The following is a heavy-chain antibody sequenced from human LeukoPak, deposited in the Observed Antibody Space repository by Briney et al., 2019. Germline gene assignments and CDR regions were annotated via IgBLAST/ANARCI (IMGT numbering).Heavy chain of an antibody. CDR1: GGTFNNYA. J-gene: IGHJ4*02. V-gene: IGHV1-69*05. CDR2: IIPIYGTT. CDR3: ARDAGLIATRT. Sequence: SVKVSCTASGGTFNNYAISWVRQAPGLGLEWMGGIIPIYGTTNYAQKFQGRVTITTDESTSTAYMELTSLRSEDTAVYYCARDAGLIATRTWGQGTLVTVSS. D-gene: IGHD6-6*01.